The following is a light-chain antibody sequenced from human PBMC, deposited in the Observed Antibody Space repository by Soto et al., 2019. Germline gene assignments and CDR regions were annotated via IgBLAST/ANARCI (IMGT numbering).Light chain of an antibody. CDR2: DAS. Sequence: QSVLTQAASGSGAPGRSSTISCTGNSSDVGGYNYVSWYQQQPGKAPKFMIYDASNRPSGVSNRFSGSKSGNTASLTISGLQAEDEADYYCCSYTTSNTRQIVFGTGTKVTVL. CDR1: SSDVGGYNY. CDR3: CSYTTSNTRQIV. J-gene: IGLJ1*01. V-gene: IGLV2-14*01.